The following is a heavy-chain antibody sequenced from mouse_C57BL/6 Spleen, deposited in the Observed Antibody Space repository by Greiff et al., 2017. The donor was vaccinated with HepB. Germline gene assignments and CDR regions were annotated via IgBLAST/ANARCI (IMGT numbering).Heavy chain of an antibody. V-gene: IGHV5-17*01. Sequence: EVQGVASGGGLVKPGGSLKLSCAASGFTFSDYGMHWVRQAPETGLEWVAYISRGSITIYYADTVKGRFTISRDNAKNNLFLQMTSLRSEDTAMYYCARGDYYGPFAYWGQGTLVTVSA. CDR3: ARGDYYGPFAY. CDR1: GFTFSDYG. D-gene: IGHD1-1*01. J-gene: IGHJ3*01. CDR2: ISRGSITI.